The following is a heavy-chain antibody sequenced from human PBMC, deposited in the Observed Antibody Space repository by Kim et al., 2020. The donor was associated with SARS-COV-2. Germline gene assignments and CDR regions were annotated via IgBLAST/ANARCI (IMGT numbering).Heavy chain of an antibody. CDR2: IRSKAYGGTT. Sequence: GGSLRLSCTASGFTFGDYAMSWVRQAPGKGLEWVGFIRSKAYGGTTEYAASVKGRFTISRDDSKSIAYLQMNSLKTEDTAVYYCTKMYSGSYYPFAFDIWGQGTMVTVSS. CDR1: GFTFGDYA. CDR3: TKMYSGSYYPFAFDI. D-gene: IGHD1-26*01. J-gene: IGHJ3*02. V-gene: IGHV3-49*04.